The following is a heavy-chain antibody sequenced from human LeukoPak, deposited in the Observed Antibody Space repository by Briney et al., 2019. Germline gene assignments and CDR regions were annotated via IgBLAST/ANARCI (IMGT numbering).Heavy chain of an antibody. J-gene: IGHJ4*02. V-gene: IGHV7-4-1*02. CDR3: ARRGKSFDF. CDR2: ISTDTGNP. CDR1: GYTFTVYA. Sequence: PGASVKVSCKTFGYTFTVYAINWVRQAPGQGLEWMGWISTDTGNPTYVQDFTGRFVFSLDTSVTTAYLQISSLKAEDTAVYYCARRGKSFDFWGQGTLVTVSS. D-gene: IGHD3-3*01.